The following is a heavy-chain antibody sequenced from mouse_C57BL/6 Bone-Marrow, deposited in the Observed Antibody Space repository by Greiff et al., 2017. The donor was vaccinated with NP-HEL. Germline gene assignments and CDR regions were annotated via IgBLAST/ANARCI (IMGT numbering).Heavy chain of an antibody. J-gene: IGHJ3*01. CDR3: ARGYYGTWFAY. V-gene: IGHV1-50*01. CDR1: GYTFTSYW. D-gene: IGHD2-1*01. Sequence: VQLQQSGAELVKPGASVKLSCKASGYTFTSYWMQWVKQRPGQGLEWIGEIDPSDSYTNYKQKFKGKATLTVDTTSSTAYMQLSSLKSEDSAVYYCARGYYGTWFAYWGQGTLVTVSA. CDR2: IDPSDSYT.